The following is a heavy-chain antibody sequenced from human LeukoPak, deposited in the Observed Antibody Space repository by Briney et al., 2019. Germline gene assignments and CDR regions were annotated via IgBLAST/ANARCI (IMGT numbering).Heavy chain of an antibody. CDR3: ARGSYWFDA. CDR2: INPNSGGA. Sequence: ASVKVSCKASGYTFTGYYMQWVRQAPGQGLEWMGWINPNSGGAKIAQKFQARVTMTRDTSISTAYMELSRLTSDDTAVYYCARGSYWFDAWGQGTLVTVS. V-gene: IGHV1-2*02. J-gene: IGHJ5*02. D-gene: IGHD6-13*01. CDR1: GYTFTGYY.